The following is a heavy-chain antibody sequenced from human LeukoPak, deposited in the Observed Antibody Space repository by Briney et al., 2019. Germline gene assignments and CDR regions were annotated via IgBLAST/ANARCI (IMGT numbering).Heavy chain of an antibody. D-gene: IGHD3-22*01. CDR3: ARDYYDTSVYLGH. Sequence: SETLSLTCTVSGGSISSYYWSWIRQPPGKGLEWIGYIYTSGSTKYNPSLKSRVTISIDTSKNQFSLKLSSVTAADTAVYYCARDYYDTSVYLGHWGQGTLVTVSS. CDR2: IYTSGST. CDR1: GGSISSYY. J-gene: IGHJ4*02. V-gene: IGHV4-4*08.